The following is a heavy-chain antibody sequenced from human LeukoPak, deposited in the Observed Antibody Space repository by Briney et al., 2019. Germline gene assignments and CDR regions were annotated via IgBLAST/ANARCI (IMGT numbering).Heavy chain of an antibody. CDR2: INHSGST. CDR3: AGYYDSSGCYYGAFDI. D-gene: IGHD3-22*01. V-gene: IGHV4-34*01. CDR1: GGSFSGYY. J-gene: IGHJ3*02. Sequence: PSETLSLTCAVYGGSFSGYYWSWIRQPPGKGLEWIGEINHSGSTNYNPSLKSRVTISVDTSKNQFSLKLSSVTAADTAVYYCAGYYDSSGCYYGAFDIWGQGTMVTVSS.